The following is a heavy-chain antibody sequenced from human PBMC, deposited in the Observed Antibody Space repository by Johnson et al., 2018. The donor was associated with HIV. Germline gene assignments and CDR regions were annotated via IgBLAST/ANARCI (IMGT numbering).Heavy chain of an antibody. CDR2: ISGGRTI. V-gene: IGHV3-69-1*01. D-gene: IGHD6-19*01. Sequence: VQLVESGGGVVRPGGSLRLSCAASGFTFSSHAMSWVRQAPGKGLEWVSTISGGRTIYYADSVKGRFTISRDNAKNSLYLQMNSLRAEDTAVYYCAREMGWEDAFDIWGQGTMVTVSS. J-gene: IGHJ3*02. CDR3: AREMGWEDAFDI. CDR1: GFTFSSHA.